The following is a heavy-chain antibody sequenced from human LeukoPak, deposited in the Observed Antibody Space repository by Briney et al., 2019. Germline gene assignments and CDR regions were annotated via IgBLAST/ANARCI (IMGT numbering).Heavy chain of an antibody. CDR1: GFTFSSYG. Sequence: TGRSLRLSCAASGFTFSSYGLHWVRQAPVKGLEWVAVISYDGSNKYYADSVKGRFTISRDNSKNTLYLQMNSLRAEDTAVYYCGKAYYDILTGYYKPVDYWGQGTLVTASS. CDR2: ISYDGSNK. CDR3: GKAYYDILTGYYKPVDY. J-gene: IGHJ4*02. D-gene: IGHD3-9*01. V-gene: IGHV3-30*18.